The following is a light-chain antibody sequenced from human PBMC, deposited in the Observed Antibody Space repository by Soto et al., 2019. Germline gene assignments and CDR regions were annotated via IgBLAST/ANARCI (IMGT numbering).Light chain of an antibody. CDR3: QQYNTYSWT. Sequence: DIQMTQSPSTLSASVGDRVTITCRASQSISSWLAWYQQKPGKAPNLLIYKAPSLESGVPSRFSGRGSGTEFTLTISSLQPDDFATYYYQQYNTYSWTFGQGTKVEIK. V-gene: IGKV1-5*03. CDR1: QSISSW. J-gene: IGKJ1*01. CDR2: KAP.